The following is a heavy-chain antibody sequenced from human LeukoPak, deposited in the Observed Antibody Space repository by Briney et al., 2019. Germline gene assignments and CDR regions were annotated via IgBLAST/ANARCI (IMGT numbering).Heavy chain of an antibody. J-gene: IGHJ6*03. D-gene: IGHD1-1*01. CDR1: GGSVSTSTYY. Sequence: PSETLSLNCTVSGGSVSTSTYYWGWIRQPPGKGLEWIGSIYYSGHTYYNPSLKSRVTISVDTSKNQFSLRLTSVTAADTAVYYCARLWGTTVPGTTHPYHYMDVWGKGTTVTVSS. CDR3: ARLWGTTVPGTTHPYHYMDV. CDR2: IYYSGHT. V-gene: IGHV4-39*07.